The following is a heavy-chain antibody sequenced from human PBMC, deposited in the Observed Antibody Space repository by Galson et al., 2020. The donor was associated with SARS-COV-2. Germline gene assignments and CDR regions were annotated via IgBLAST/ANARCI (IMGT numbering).Heavy chain of an antibody. Sequence: TGGSLRLSCVASGFTFSSYWIHWVRQAPGKGLVWVSRINSDGSSTRYADSVKDRFTISRDNAKNTLYLQMNSLRVEDTAVYFCARRGGGYYSDAFDIWGQGTMVTVSS. CDR2: INSDGSST. CDR3: ARRGGGYYSDAFDI. V-gene: IGHV3-74*01. D-gene: IGHD3-3*01. J-gene: IGHJ3*02. CDR1: GFTFSSYW.